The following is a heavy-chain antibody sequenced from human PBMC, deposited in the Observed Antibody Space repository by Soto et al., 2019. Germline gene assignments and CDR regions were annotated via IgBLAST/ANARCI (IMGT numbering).Heavy chain of an antibody. V-gene: IGHV1-69*13. CDR1: GGTFSSYA. CDR3: ARALGSCSNDVCYWSYYYYGMDV. Sequence: SVKVSCKASGGTFSSYAISWVRQAPGQGLEWMGGIIPIFGTANYAQKFQGRVTITADESTSTAYMELSSLRSEDTAVYYCARALGSCSNDVCYWSYYYYGMDVWGQGTTVTVSS. D-gene: IGHD2-8*01. CDR2: IIPIFGTA. J-gene: IGHJ6*02.